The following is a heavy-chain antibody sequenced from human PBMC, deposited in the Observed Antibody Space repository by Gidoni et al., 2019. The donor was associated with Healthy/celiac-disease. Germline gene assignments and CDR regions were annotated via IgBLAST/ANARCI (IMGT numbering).Heavy chain of an antibody. CDR2: INTDGIST. Sequence: EVQLVESGGGVVQPGGSLRLSCAASGFSFSNYWMHWVRQAPGKGLVWVSRINTDGISTTYADSVKGRFTISRDNAKNTLSLQMNSLRAEDTAVYYCARVQVRGVISDAFDIWGQGTMVTVSS. CDR1: GFSFSNYW. J-gene: IGHJ3*02. D-gene: IGHD3-10*01. CDR3: ARVQVRGVISDAFDI. V-gene: IGHV3-74*01.